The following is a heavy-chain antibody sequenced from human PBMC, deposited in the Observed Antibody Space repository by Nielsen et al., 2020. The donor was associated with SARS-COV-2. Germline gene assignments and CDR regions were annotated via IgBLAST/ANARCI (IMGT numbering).Heavy chain of an antibody. CDR2: INTNTGNP. D-gene: IGHD2-2*02. V-gene: IGHV7-4-1*02. CDR3: ARARCSSTSCYMDF. J-gene: IGHJ4*02. CDR1: GYIFTYYA. Sequence: ASAKVSCKASGYIFTYYAMNLVCQAPGQGLEWLGWINTNTGNPAYAQGFTGRFVFSLDTSVSTAYLKISSLKAEDTAVYYCARARCSSTSCYMDFWGQGTLVTVSS.